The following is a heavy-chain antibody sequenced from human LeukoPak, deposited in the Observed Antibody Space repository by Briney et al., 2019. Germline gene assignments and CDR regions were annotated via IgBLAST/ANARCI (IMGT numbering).Heavy chain of an antibody. D-gene: IGHD2-2*02. CDR1: GGSISSYY. CDR3: ARDTIVVPAAIVSL. J-gene: IGHJ4*02. Sequence: KPSETLSLTCTVSGGSISSYYWSWIRQPAGKGLEWIGRIYTSGSTNYNPSLKSRVTMSVDTSKNQFSLKLSSVTAADTAVYYCARDTIVVPAAIVSLWGQGTLVTVSS. CDR2: IYTSGST. V-gene: IGHV4-4*07.